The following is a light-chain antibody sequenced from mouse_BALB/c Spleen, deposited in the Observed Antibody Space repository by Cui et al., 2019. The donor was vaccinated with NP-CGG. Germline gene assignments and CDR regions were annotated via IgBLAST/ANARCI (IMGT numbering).Light chain of an antibody. CDR3: ALWYSNHWV. J-gene: IGLJ1*01. CDR1: TGAVTTSNY. CDR2: GTN. V-gene: IGLV1*01. Sequence: QSAGSHESAITTSPGETVTLTCRSSTGAVTTSNYANWVHEKPDHLFTGLIGGTNNRAPGVPARFSGSLIGDKAALTITGAQTEDEAIYFCALWYSNHWVFGGGTKLTVL.